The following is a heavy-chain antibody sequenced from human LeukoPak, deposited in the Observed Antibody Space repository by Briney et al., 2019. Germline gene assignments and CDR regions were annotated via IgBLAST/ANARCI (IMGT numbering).Heavy chain of an antibody. J-gene: IGHJ4*02. CDR1: GGSISSYY. CDR2: IYTSGST. CDR3: ARYNWNYVDY. Sequence: SETLSLTCTVSGGSISSYYWSWIRQPAGTGLEWIGRIYTSGSTNYNPSLKSLVTMSVDTSKNQFSLKLSSVTAADTAGYYCARYNWNYVDYWGQGTLVTVSS. D-gene: IGHD1-20*01. V-gene: IGHV4-4*07.